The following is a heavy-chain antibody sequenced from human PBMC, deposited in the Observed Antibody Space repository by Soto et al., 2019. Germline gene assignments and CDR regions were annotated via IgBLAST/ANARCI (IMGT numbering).Heavy chain of an antibody. CDR3: ARDRTHFDSSAYYSGLDV. CDR1: GASIDSYY. D-gene: IGHD3-22*01. V-gene: IGHV4-59*13. CDR2: IYYSGST. J-gene: IGHJ6*02. Sequence: ETLSLTCTVSGASIDSYYWNWIRQPPGKGLEWIGYIYYSGSTTYNPSLKTRVTISVDRSKNQFSLKLTSVTAADTAVYYCARDRTHFDSSAYYSGLDVWGQGTTVTVSS.